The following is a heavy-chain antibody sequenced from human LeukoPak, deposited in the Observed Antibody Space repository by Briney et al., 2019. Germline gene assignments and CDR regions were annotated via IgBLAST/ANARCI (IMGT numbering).Heavy chain of an antibody. CDR2: TYYRSKWYN. D-gene: IGHD5-18*01. CDR1: GDSVSSNSVF. J-gene: IGHJ4*02. V-gene: IGHV6-1*01. CDR3: ARQEGYGLLDN. Sequence: SQTLSLTCAISGDSVSSNSVFRHWIRQSPSRGLEWLGRTYYRSKWYNDYAVSVKSRITINPDTSKNQFSLQLNSVTPEDTAVYYCARQEGYGLLDNWGQGTLVTVSS.